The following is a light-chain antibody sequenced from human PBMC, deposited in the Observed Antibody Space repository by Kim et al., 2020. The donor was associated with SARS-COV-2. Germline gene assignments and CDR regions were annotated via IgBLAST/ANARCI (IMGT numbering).Light chain of an antibody. Sequence: LVPGERATLSCRASQSVRNTYLAWYQKKPGQAPRLLIYGASKRATGIPDRFSGSGSGTDFTLTISRLEPEDIAVFYCQQYGSSPYTFGQGTKLEI. CDR3: QQYGSSPYT. CDR1: QSVRNTY. J-gene: IGKJ2*01. V-gene: IGKV3-20*01. CDR2: GAS.